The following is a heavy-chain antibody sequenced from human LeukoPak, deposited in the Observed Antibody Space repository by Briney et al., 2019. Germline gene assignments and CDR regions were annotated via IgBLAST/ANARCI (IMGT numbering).Heavy chain of an antibody. D-gene: IGHD3-10*01. CDR3: AKDRRGEYYGSGSFDY. CDR1: GLTFNIYA. J-gene: IGHJ4*02. CDR2: ISGAGGST. Sequence: GGSLRLSCAASGLTFNIYAMNWVRQAPGKGLEWVSTISGAGGSTYYADSVKGRFTISRDNSKNTLYLRMNSLRVEDTAVYYCAKDRRGEYYGSGSFDYWGQGTLVTVSS. V-gene: IGHV3-23*01.